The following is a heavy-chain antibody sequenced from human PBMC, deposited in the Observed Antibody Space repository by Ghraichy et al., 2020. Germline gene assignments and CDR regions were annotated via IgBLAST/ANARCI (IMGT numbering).Heavy chain of an antibody. V-gene: IGHV4-39*01. D-gene: IGHD1-14*01. Sequence: SETLSLTCTVSGGSISSYSDYWGWLRQPPGKGPEWIGSIYNSVSTHYNPSLKSRFTISIDTSKDQFSLRLTSVTAADTAIYYCARNKTGNLSGWFDPWGQVSLVIVSS. J-gene: IGHJ5*02. CDR2: IYNSVST. CDR3: ARNKTGNLSGWFDP. CDR1: GGSISSYSDY.